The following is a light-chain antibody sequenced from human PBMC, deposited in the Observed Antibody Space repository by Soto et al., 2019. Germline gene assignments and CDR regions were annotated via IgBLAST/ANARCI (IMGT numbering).Light chain of an antibody. CDR2: DAS. Sequence: ETEMTQSSSTLSVPPGERATLSCRASQSVSSYLAWYQQKPGQAPRLLIYDASNKATGIPARFSGSGSGTDFTLTISSLEPEDFAVYYCQQRSNWPPWTFGQGTKVDIK. V-gene: IGKV3-11*01. CDR1: QSVSSY. CDR3: QQRSNWPPWT. J-gene: IGKJ1*01.